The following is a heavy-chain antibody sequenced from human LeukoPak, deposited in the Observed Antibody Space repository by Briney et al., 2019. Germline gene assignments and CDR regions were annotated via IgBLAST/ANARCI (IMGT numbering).Heavy chain of an antibody. CDR1: GFTFSSYS. CDR3: ARDNPEYQLLYDY. Sequence: GGSLRLSCAASGFTFSSYSMNWVRQAPGKGLEWVSSISSSRSYIYYADSVKGRFTISRDNAKNSLHLQMNSLRAEDTAVYYCARDNPEYQLLYDYWGQGTLVTVSS. V-gene: IGHV3-21*01. D-gene: IGHD2-2*01. CDR2: ISSSRSYI. J-gene: IGHJ4*02.